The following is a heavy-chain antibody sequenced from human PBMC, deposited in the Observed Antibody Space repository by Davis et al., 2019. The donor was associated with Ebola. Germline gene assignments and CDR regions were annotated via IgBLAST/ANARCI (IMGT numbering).Heavy chain of an antibody. J-gene: IGHJ4*02. V-gene: IGHV3-30*18. D-gene: IGHD1-26*01. CDR1: GFTFTIYG. CDR2: ISYDGSNK. Sequence: GGSLRLSCAASGFTFTIYGMHWVRQAPGKGLEWVAVISYDGSNKYYADSVKGRFTVSRDNSKNTPYLQMNSLRAEDTAVYYCAKAGHCGNYCSFDSWGQGTLVTVSS. CDR3: AKAGHCGNYCSFDS.